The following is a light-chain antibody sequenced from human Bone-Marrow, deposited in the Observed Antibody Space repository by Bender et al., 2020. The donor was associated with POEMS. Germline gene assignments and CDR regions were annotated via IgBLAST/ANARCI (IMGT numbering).Light chain of an antibody. Sequence: QSALTQPASVSGSPGQSITISCTGTSSDVGSYNLVSWYQQHPGKAPKLMIYEGSKRPSGVSNRFSGSKSGNTASLTISGLQAEDEADYYCCSYAVSSTSVVFCGGTKLTVL. CDR2: EGS. CDR3: CSYAVSSTSVV. CDR1: SSDVGSYNL. J-gene: IGLJ2*01. V-gene: IGLV2-23*01.